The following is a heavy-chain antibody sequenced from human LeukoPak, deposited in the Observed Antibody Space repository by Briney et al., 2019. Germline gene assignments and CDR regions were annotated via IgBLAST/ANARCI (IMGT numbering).Heavy chain of an antibody. V-gene: IGHV4-59*01. J-gene: IGHJ5*02. CDR1: GGSISSYY. CDR3: ARGIQLWLGWFDP. CDR2: IYYSGST. Sequence: SETLSLTCTVSGGSISSYYWSWIRQPPGKGLEWIGYIYYSGSTNYNPSLKSRDTISVDTSKNQFSLKLSSVTAADTAVYYCARGIQLWLGWFDPWGQGTLVTVSS. D-gene: IGHD5-18*01.